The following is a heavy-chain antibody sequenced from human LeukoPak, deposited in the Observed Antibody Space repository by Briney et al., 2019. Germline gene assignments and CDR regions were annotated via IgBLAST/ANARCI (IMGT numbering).Heavy chain of an antibody. Sequence: SVKVSCKASGYTFTSYAISWVRQAPGQGLEWMGGIIPIFGTANYAQKFQGRVTINADKSTSTAYMELSSLRSEDTAVYYCARGPPPGDSSSWYFDYWGQGTLVTVSS. D-gene: IGHD6-13*01. CDR1: GYTFTSYA. CDR3: ARGPPPGDSSSWYFDY. V-gene: IGHV1-69*06. J-gene: IGHJ4*02. CDR2: IIPIFGTA.